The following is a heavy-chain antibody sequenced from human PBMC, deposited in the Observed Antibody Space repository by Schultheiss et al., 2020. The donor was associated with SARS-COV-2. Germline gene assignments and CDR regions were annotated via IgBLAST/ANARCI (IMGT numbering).Heavy chain of an antibody. CDR2: IFAGGTT. D-gene: IGHD1-26*01. J-gene: IGHJ6*02. Sequence: GALRLSCAASGIAVSRNYMIWVRQAPGKGLEWVSVIFAGGTTHYADSVKGRFILSRDSSTNSLYLQMTSLRVEDTAVYYCASWPSRERGSARDYYYYYGLDVWGQGTTVTVSS. CDR1: GIAVSRNY. V-gene: IGHV3-66*01. CDR3: ASWPSRERGSARDYYYYYGLDV.